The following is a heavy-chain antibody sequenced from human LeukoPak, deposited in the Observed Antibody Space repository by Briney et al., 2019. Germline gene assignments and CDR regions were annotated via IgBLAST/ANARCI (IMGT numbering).Heavy chain of an antibody. V-gene: IGHV3-21*01. CDR1: GFTFGDYA. J-gene: IGHJ4*02. CDR2: ISSSSIYI. CDR3: ARDLGGNYDY. Sequence: GGSLRLSCAASGFTFGDYAMNWVRQAPGKGLEWVSSISSSSIYIFYADSVKGRFTISRDNAKNSLYLQMNSLRAEDTAVYYCARDLGGNYDYWGQGTLVTVSS. D-gene: IGHD4-23*01.